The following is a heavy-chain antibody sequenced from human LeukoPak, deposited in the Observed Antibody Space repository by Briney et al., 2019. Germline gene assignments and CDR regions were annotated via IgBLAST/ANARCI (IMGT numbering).Heavy chain of an antibody. CDR2: IYSGGST. CDR1: GFTFSSYG. J-gene: IGHJ6*03. D-gene: IGHD2-8*01. V-gene: IGHV3-NL1*01. CDR3: AKDRCSNGIGCYYYYMDV. Sequence: GGSLRLSCAASGFTFSSYGMHWVRQAPGKGLEWVSVIYSGGSTYYTDSVKGRFTISRDSSKNILYLQMNSLRAEDTAVYYCAKDRCSNGIGCYYYYMDVWGKGTTVTISS.